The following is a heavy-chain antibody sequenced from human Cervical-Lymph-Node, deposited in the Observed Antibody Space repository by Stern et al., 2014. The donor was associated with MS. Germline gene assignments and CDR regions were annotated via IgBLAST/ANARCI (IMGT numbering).Heavy chain of an antibody. CDR3: AREKHHDFWSGSKYLYGMDL. Sequence: QVQLVESGAVVKKPGASVEVSCEASGYTFNNYYIHWVRQAPGHGLEWMGVISPRRGVKIYAQMFLGRFYMTSDTSTSTVYMELSSLRSNDSAVYYCAREKHHDFWSGSKYLYGMDLWGQGTTVTVSS. J-gene: IGHJ6*02. V-gene: IGHV1-46*02. CDR1: GYTFNNYY. D-gene: IGHD3-3*01. CDR2: ISPRRGVK.